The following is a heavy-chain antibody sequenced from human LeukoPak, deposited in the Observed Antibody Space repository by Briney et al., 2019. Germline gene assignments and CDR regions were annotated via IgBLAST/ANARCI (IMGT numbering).Heavy chain of an antibody. CDR2: IVVGSGNT. J-gene: IGHJ4*02. Sequence: GASVKVSCKAPGFTFTSSAMQWVQQARGQRLEWIGWIVVGSGNTNYAQKFQERVTITRDMSTSTAYMELSSLRSEDTAVYYCAAVSRRYYYDSSGYYSFDYWGQGTLVTVSS. D-gene: IGHD3-22*01. CDR1: GFTFTSSA. CDR3: AAVSRRYYYDSSGYYSFDY. V-gene: IGHV1-58*02.